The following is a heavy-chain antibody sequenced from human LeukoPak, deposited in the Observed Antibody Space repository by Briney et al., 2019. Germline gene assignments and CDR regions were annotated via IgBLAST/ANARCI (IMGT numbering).Heavy chain of an antibody. J-gene: IGHJ6*03. D-gene: IGHD3-10*01. CDR1: GFTFSSYR. Sequence: PGGSLRLSCAASGFTFSSYRMNWVRQAPGKGLEWVSSISSSSGFIYYADSVKGRFTVSRDNAKNSLYLQMTSLRAEDTAVYYCARVYGSGSYYNFPYYYYMDVWGKGTTVTVSS. V-gene: IGHV3-21*01. CDR3: ARVYGSGSYYNFPYYYYMDV. CDR2: ISSSSGFI.